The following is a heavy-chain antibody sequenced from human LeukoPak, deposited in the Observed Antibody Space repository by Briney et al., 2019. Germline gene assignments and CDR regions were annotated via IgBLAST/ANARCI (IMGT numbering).Heavy chain of an antibody. CDR1: GGSITSYY. Sequence: SETLSLTCTVSGGSITSYYWSWIRQPAGKGLDWIGRIYTSGSTNYNPSLKSRVTMSVDTSKNQFSLNLSSVTAADTAVYFCARDRYYYDSSSYYHLDYWGQGTLVTVSS. CDR2: IYTSGST. D-gene: IGHD3-22*01. CDR3: ARDRYYYDSSSYYHLDY. J-gene: IGHJ4*02. V-gene: IGHV4-4*07.